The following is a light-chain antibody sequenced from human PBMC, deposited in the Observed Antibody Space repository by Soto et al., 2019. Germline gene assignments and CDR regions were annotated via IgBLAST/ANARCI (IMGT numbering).Light chain of an antibody. CDR3: SAYAGSPYLYV. CDR1: SFDVGGYNY. Sequence: QSVLTQPPSASGSPGQSVTISCTGTSFDVGGYNYVSRYQQHPGKAPQVLMYEVSKRPSGVPDRFSGSKSGNTASLTVSGLQAEDEADYYCSAYAGSPYLYVFGSGTKVTVL. J-gene: IGLJ1*01. V-gene: IGLV2-8*01. CDR2: EVS.